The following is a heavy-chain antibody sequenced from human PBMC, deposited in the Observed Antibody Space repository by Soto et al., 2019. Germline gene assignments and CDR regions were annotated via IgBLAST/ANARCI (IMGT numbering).Heavy chain of an antibody. J-gene: IGHJ4*02. CDR1: GGSISSGDYY. Sequence: PSETLSLTCTVSGGSISSGDYYWSWIRQPPGKGLEWIGYIYYSGSTYYNPSLKSRVTISVDTSKNQFSLKLSSVTAADTAVYYCARGGRYYDILTGYYKPFDYWGQGTLVTVSS. D-gene: IGHD3-9*01. CDR3: ARGGRYYDILTGYYKPFDY. V-gene: IGHV4-30-4*01. CDR2: IYYSGST.